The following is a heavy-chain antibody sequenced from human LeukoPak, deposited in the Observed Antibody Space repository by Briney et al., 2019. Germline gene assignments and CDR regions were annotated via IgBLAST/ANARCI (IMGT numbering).Heavy chain of an antibody. V-gene: IGHV3-13*01. Sequence: PGGSLRLSCAASGFDVNSHDIHWVRQPIGKGLEWVSSIESPRDIYYAGSVKGRFTISREDAENSVYLQMNNLRVEDTAIYYCAKVRRSVAYDYWGRGTLVTVSS. CDR3: AKVRRSVAYDY. CDR2: IESPRDI. CDR1: GFDVNSHD. J-gene: IGHJ4*02.